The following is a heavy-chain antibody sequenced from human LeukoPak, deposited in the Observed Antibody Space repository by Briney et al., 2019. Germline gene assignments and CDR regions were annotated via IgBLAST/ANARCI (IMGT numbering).Heavy chain of an antibody. D-gene: IGHD1-26*01. CDR2: MNPNSGNT. V-gene: IGHV1-8*01. CDR1: GYTFTSYD. Sequence: ASVKVSCKASGYTFTSYDVNWVRQATGQGLEWMGWMNPNSGNTGYAQKFQARVTMTRNTSISTAYMELSSLTSDHTAVYFCARAVGAINYLDYWGQGILVTVSS. J-gene: IGHJ4*02. CDR3: ARAVGAINYLDY.